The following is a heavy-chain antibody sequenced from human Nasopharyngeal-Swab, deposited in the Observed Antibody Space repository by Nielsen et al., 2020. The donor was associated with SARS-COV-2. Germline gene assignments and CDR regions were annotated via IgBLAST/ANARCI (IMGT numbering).Heavy chain of an antibody. D-gene: IGHD6-13*01. V-gene: IGHV3-23*01. CDR1: GFTFSSYA. Sequence: GESLKISCAASGFTFSSYAMSWVRRAPGKGLEWVSAISGSGGSTYYADSVKGRFTISRDNSKNTLYLQMNSLRAEDTAVYYCAKDLRSSSRGGMDVWGQGTTVTVSS. CDR3: AKDLRSSSRGGMDV. J-gene: IGHJ6*02. CDR2: ISGSGGST.